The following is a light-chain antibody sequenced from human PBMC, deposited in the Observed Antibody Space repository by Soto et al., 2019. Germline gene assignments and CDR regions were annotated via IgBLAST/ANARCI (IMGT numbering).Light chain of an antibody. Sequence: QSVLTQPASVSGSPGQSITISCTGTSSDVGSYNLVSWYQQHPGNAPKLMIYEDSKRPSGISNRFSGSKSGNTASLTISGLQAEDEADYYCCSYAGSSTLVFGGGTKVTVL. CDR1: SSDVGSYNL. CDR2: EDS. J-gene: IGLJ2*01. V-gene: IGLV2-23*01. CDR3: CSYAGSSTLV.